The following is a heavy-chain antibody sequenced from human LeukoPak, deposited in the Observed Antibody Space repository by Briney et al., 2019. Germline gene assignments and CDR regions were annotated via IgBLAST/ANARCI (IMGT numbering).Heavy chain of an antibody. Sequence: GGSLRLSCAASGFTFSSYAMHWVRQAPGKGLEWVAVISYDGSNKYYADSVKGRFTISRDNSKNTLYLQMNSLRAEDTAVYYCARGAIPRYYFDYWGQETLVTVSS. CDR3: ARGAIPRYYFDY. CDR2: ISYDGSNK. V-gene: IGHV3-30*04. CDR1: GFTFSSYA. J-gene: IGHJ4*02.